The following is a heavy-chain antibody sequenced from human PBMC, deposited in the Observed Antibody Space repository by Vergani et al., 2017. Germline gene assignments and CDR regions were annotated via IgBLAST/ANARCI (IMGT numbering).Heavy chain of an antibody. CDR3: ESTPMASRWDKYFQH. Sequence: QVQLVQSGAEVKKPGSSVKVSCKASGGTFSSYAISWVRQAPGQGLEWMGWISAYNGNTNYAQKLQGRVTMTTDTSTSTAYMELRSLRSDDTAVYYCESTPMASRWDKYFQHWGQGTLVTVSS. D-gene: IGHD1-26*01. CDR2: ISAYNGNT. J-gene: IGHJ1*01. V-gene: IGHV1-18*01. CDR1: GGTFSSYA.